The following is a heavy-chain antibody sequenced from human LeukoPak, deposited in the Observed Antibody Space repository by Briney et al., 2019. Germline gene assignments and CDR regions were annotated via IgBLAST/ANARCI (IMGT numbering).Heavy chain of an antibody. Sequence: ASVKVSCKASGYTFTSYAMHWVRQAPGQRLEWMGWINAGNGNTKYSQKFQGRVTITRDTSASTAYMELSSLRSEDTAVYYCARVAPYSSGWYLRADVGAFDTWGQGTMVTVSS. D-gene: IGHD6-19*01. CDR2: INAGNGNT. J-gene: IGHJ3*02. CDR3: ARVAPYSSGWYLRADVGAFDT. V-gene: IGHV1-3*01. CDR1: GYTFTSYA.